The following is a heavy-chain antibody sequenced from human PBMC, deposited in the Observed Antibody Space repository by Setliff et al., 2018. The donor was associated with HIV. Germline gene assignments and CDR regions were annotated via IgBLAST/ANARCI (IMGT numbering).Heavy chain of an antibody. D-gene: IGHD1-26*01. CDR2: IKQDGSEK. V-gene: IGHV3-7*03. J-gene: IGHJ4*02. CDR3: VRDPIEGYPDYFDY. CDR1: GFAFSGHQ. Sequence: PGGSLRLSCAASGFAFSGHQMSWVRQAPGKGLEWVAKIKQDGSEKYYVDSVKGRFTISRDNAKNTLFLQMNSLRPEDTATYYCVRDPIEGYPDYFDYWGQGTLVTAPQ.